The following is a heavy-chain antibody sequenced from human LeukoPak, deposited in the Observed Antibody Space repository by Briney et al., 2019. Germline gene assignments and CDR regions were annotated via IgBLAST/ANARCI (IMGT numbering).Heavy chain of an antibody. J-gene: IGHJ4*02. CDR3: ARGWIQLWALDY. Sequence: ASVKVSCKVSGYTLTELSMRWVRQAPGKGLEWMGGFDPEDGETIYAQKFQGRVTITADESTSTAYMELSSLRSEDTAVYYCARGWIQLWALDYWGQGTLVTVSS. V-gene: IGHV1-24*01. CDR2: FDPEDGET. D-gene: IGHD5-18*01. CDR1: GYTLTELS.